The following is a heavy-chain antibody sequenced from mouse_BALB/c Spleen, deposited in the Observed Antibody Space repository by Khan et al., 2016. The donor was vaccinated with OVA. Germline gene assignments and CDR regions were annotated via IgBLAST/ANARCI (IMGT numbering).Heavy chain of an antibody. CDR1: GYSITSEYA. J-gene: IGHJ3*01. V-gene: IGHV3-2*02. CDR3: TRKDYYDYDPFPY. D-gene: IGHD2-4*01. Sequence: EVQLVESGPGLVKPSQSLSLTCAVTGYSITSEYAWNWIRQFPGNKLEWMGYINYSGNTRYNPSLKSRISITRDTSTNQFFLQLNSVTTEDTATYYCTRKDYYDYDPFPYWGQGTLVTVSA. CDR2: INYSGNT.